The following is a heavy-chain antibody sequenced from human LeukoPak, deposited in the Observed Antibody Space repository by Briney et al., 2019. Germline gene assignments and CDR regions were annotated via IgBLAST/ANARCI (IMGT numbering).Heavy chain of an antibody. V-gene: IGHV3-33*01. CDR2: IWYDGSNK. CDR3: ARERFYFDY. Sequence: GGSLRLSCAASGFTFTSFGMHWVRQAPGKGPEWVAVIWYDGSNKYYADSVKGRFTISRDNAKNSLYLQMNSLRAEDTAVYYCARERFYFDYWGQGTLVTVSS. D-gene: IGHD4-17*01. J-gene: IGHJ4*02. CDR1: GFTFTSFG.